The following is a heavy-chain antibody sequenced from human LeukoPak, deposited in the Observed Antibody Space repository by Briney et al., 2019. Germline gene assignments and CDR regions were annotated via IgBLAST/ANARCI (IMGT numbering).Heavy chain of an antibody. CDR1: GFSFTNFW. J-gene: IGHJ4*02. V-gene: IGHV3-7*04. Sequence: GGSLTLSCAVSGFSFTNFWMSWVRQAPGRGLEWVANIHPEGNEKYHVESVKGRFTISRDNTKNLLFLQMNGLRVEDTAVYYCARGDAFSGDHWGQGTLVTVSS. CDR3: ARGDAFSGDH. CDR2: IHPEGNEK.